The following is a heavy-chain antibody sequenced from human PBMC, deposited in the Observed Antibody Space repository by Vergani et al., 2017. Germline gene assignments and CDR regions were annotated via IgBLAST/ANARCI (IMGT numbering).Heavy chain of an antibody. Sequence: QVQLVQSGAEVKKPGASVKVSCTASGYTFTDYFMHWVRQAPGQGLEWMGWINPNSGGTNYAQKFQARVTMTRDTSISTAYMELSHLRSDDTAVYYCARVGTSSNRDYFDYWGQGTLVTVSS. CDR3: ARVGTSSNRDYFDY. CDR2: INPNSGGT. J-gene: IGHJ4*02. V-gene: IGHV1-2*02. D-gene: IGHD2-2*01. CDR1: GYTFTDYF.